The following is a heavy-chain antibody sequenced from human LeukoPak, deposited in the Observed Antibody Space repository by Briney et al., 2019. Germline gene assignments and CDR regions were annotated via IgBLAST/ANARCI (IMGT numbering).Heavy chain of an antibody. Sequence: GGSLRLSCTASGFSFEDYAIHWVRQAPGKGLEWVSSISSSSSYIYYADSVKGRFTISRDNAKNSLYLQMNILRAEDTAVYYCARGYSDYDFGRYFDSWGQGTLVTVSS. V-gene: IGHV3-21*01. D-gene: IGHD5-12*01. CDR3: ARGYSDYDFGRYFDS. CDR2: ISSSSSYI. J-gene: IGHJ4*02. CDR1: GFSFEDYA.